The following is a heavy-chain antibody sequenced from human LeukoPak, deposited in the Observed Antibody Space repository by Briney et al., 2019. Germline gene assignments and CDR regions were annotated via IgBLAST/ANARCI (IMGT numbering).Heavy chain of an antibody. J-gene: IGHJ5*01. V-gene: IGHV4-39*01. CDR1: GGSISSGIYH. CDR2: IYFTGTT. CDR3: ARQPALSYCSAGTCWFDS. Sequence: SETLSLTCTVSGGSISSGIYHWGWIRQPPRKGLEWIGSIYFTGTTYYNPSLNSRVTISVDTSKKQFSLKLHSVTAADTALYYCARQPALSYCSAGTCWFDSWGQGTLVTVSP. D-gene: IGHD2-15*01.